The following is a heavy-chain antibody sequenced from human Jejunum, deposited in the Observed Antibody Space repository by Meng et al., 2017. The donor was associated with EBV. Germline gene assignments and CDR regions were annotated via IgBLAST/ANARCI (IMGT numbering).Heavy chain of an antibody. J-gene: IGHJ4*02. CDR1: GYTFSRYA. CDR3: ASDISTATFGY. Sequence: HVQLVQSWSELKKPGASVKVSCKASGYTFSRYAMNWVRQAPGQGLEWMGWINTRTGNPAYAQGFTGRFVFSLDTSVSTAYLQISSLKAEDTAVYYCASDISTATFGYWGQGTLVTVSS. V-gene: IGHV7-4-1*02. D-gene: IGHD2-21*02. CDR2: INTRTGNP.